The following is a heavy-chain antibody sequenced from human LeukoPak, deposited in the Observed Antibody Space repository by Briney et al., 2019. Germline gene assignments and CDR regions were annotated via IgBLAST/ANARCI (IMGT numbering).Heavy chain of an antibody. Sequence: ASVTVSCKASGYTFTSYGISWVRQAPGQGLEWMGWISAYNGNTNYAQKLQGRVTMTTDTSTSTAYMELRSLRSDDTAVYYCARDMGYDFWSGYFFRYWGQGTLVTVSS. CDR2: ISAYNGNT. CDR3: ARDMGYDFWSGYFFRY. V-gene: IGHV1-18*01. D-gene: IGHD3-3*01. CDR1: GYTFTSYG. J-gene: IGHJ4*02.